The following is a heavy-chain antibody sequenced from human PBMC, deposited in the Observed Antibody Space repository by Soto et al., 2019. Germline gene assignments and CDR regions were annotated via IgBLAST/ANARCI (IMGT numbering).Heavy chain of an antibody. CDR3: TKGRYSGAYYPGY. J-gene: IGHJ4*02. CDR2: ISGSGVNT. CDR1: GFTFSSHA. V-gene: IGHV3-23*01. Sequence: VGSLRLSCAASGFTFSSHAMNWVRQAPGKGLEWVSAISGSGVNTYYADSVKGRFTISRDKSKNTLYLQMSSLRAEDTAVYYCTKGRYSGAYYPGYWGQGTLVTVS. D-gene: IGHD4-4*01.